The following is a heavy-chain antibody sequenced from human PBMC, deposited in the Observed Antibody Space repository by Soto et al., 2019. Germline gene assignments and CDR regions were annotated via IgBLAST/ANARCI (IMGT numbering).Heavy chain of an antibody. Sequence: PGESLKISCKGSGYSFTSYWIGWVRQMPGKGLEWMGLIYPHDSDTRYSPSFQGQVTISADKSINTAYLHWNSLKASDTATYYCARRGEQQLARAFDIWGQGTMVTVSS. CDR1: GYSFTSYW. J-gene: IGHJ3*02. CDR2: IYPHDSDT. D-gene: IGHD6-13*01. CDR3: ARRGEQQLARAFDI. V-gene: IGHV5-51*01.